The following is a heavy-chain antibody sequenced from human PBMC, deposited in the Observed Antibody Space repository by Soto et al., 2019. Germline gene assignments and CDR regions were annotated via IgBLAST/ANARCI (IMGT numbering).Heavy chain of an antibody. Sequence: ASVKVSCKASGYTFTGYYMHWVRQAPGQGLEWMGWINPNSGGTNYAQKFQGRVTMTRDTSISTAYMELSRLRSDDTAVYYCARDAVAGLGGYYFDYWGQGTLVTSPQ. CDR2: INPNSGGT. CDR3: ARDAVAGLGGYYFDY. V-gene: IGHV1-2*02. J-gene: IGHJ4*02. D-gene: IGHD6-19*01. CDR1: GYTFTGYY.